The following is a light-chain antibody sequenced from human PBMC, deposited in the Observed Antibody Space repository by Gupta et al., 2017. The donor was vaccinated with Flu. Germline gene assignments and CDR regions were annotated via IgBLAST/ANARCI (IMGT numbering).Light chain of an antibody. CDR3: AAWDDSLNGHYV. CDR2: GNS. Sequence: ISCSGSSSNIGSNNVNWYQQVPGTAPKLLIYGNSQRPSGVPDRFSGSKSGTSASLAISGLQSEDEADYYCAAWDDSLNGHYVFGTGTKVTAL. CDR1: SSNIGSNN. J-gene: IGLJ1*01. V-gene: IGLV1-44*01.